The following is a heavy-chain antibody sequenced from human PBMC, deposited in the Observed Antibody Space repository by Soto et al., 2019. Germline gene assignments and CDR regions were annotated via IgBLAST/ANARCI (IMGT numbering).Heavy chain of an antibody. Sequence: SETLSLTCTVSGGSISSSSYYWGWIRQPPGKGLEWIGSIYYSGSTYYNPSLKSRVTISVDTSKNQFSLKLSSVTAADTAVYYCARPLSAYCTNGVCYQNNWFDPWGQGTLVTVSP. CDR1: GGSISSSSYY. CDR3: ARPLSAYCTNGVCYQNNWFDP. V-gene: IGHV4-39*01. J-gene: IGHJ5*02. D-gene: IGHD2-8*01. CDR2: IYYSGST.